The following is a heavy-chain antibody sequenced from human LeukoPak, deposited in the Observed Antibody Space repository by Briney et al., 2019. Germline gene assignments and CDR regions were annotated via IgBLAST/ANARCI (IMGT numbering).Heavy chain of an antibody. CDR1: GGSISSYY. D-gene: IGHD3-22*01. J-gene: IGHJ4*02. CDR3: ARGSNLNYYDSSGYDF. CDR2: IYTSGST. V-gene: IGHV4-4*07. Sequence: SESLSLTCTVSGGSISSYYWSWIRQPAGKGLEWIGRIYTSGSTNYNPSLKSRVTISVDTSKNQFSLKLSSVTAADTAVYYCARGSNLNYYDSSGYDFWGQGTLVTVSS.